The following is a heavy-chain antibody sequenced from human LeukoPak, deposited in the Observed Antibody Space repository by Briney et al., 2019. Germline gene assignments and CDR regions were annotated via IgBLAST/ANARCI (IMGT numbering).Heavy chain of an antibody. CDR1: GGSISSYY. D-gene: IGHD5-12*01. V-gene: IGHV4-59*08. CDR3: ARLGGYDYRNFDY. J-gene: IGHJ4*02. CDR2: IYYSGST. Sequence: PSETLSLTCTVSGGSISSYYWSWIRQPPGKGLEWIGYIYYSGSTNYNPSLKSRVTISVDTSKNQFSLKLSSVTAADTAVYYCARLGGYDYRNFDYWGQGTLVTVSS.